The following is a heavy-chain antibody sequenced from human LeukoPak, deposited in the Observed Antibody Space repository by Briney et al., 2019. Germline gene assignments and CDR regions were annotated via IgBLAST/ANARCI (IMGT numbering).Heavy chain of an antibody. Sequence: SETLSLTCTVSGGSLSSSSYYWGWIRQPPGKGLEWIGSIYYSGSTSYNPSLKSRVTISVDTSKNQFSLKLSSVTAADTAVYYCAREDYSIMQGLMDVWGKGTTVTVSS. CDR1: GGSLSSSSYY. J-gene: IGHJ6*03. CDR2: IYYSGST. D-gene: IGHD4-11*01. CDR3: AREDYSIMQGLMDV. V-gene: IGHV4-39*07.